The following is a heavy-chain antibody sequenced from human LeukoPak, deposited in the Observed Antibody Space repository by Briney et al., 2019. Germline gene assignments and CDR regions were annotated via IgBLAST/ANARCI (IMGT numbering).Heavy chain of an antibody. CDR3: ATGILAPAGALYYFDY. CDR2: IYYTGST. J-gene: IGHJ4*02. Sequence: SETLSLTCTVSGGSISNKYWSWIRQPPGKGLEWIGYIYYTGSTNYNPSLKSRVTISVDRSKNQFSLKLTSVTAADTAVYYCATGILAPAGALYYFDYWGRGTLVTVSS. D-gene: IGHD6-13*01. V-gene: IGHV4-59*12. CDR1: GGSISNKY.